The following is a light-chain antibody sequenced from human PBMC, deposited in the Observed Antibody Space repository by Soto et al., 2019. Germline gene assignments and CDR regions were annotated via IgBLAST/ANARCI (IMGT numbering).Light chain of an antibody. V-gene: IGKV4-1*01. CDR2: WAS. Sequence: DIVMTQTPDSLAVSLGERATIDCKSSQSLLYSSNNKNFLAWYQHKPGQPPQLLIYWASTRESGVPDRFSGSGSGTDFTLTISGLQAADVAVYYCQQYYSAPYTFGQGTRLEIK. CDR3: QQYYSAPYT. J-gene: IGKJ2*01. CDR1: QSLLYSSNNKNF.